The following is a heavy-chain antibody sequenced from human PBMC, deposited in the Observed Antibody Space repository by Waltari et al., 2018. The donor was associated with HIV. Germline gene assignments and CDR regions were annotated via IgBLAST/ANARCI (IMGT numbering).Heavy chain of an antibody. D-gene: IGHD6-13*01. CDR1: GYTFPSYD. Sequence: QVQLVQSGAEVKKPGASVKVSWKASGYTFPSYDINWVRPATGQGLEWMGWMNPNSGNTGYAQKFQGRVTMTRNTSISTAYMELSSLRSEDTAVYYCARGFSIAAAGTYDYWGQGTLVTVSS. CDR3: ARGFSIAAAGTYDY. V-gene: IGHV1-8*01. J-gene: IGHJ4*02. CDR2: MNPNSGNT.